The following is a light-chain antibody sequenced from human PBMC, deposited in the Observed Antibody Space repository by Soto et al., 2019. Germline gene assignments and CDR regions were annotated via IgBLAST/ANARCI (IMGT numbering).Light chain of an antibody. V-gene: IGKV1-13*02. CDR1: QGISNA. J-gene: IGKJ4*01. Sequence: AIPLTQSPSSLSASVGDRVTITCRASQGISNALAWYQQKPGEPPKLLIFDASTLESGVPSRFSGSGSGTDFTLTITSLQPEDSATYYCQQFNSWPLTFGGGTRAEI. CDR2: DAS. CDR3: QQFNSWPLT.